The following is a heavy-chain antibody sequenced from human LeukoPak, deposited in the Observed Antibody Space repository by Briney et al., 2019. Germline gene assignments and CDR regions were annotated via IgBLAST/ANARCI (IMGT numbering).Heavy chain of an antibody. CDR3: ATLPYYYDSSGSYYFDY. Sequence: GGSLRLSCAVSGFTFSNYGMSWVRQAPGKGLEWVSIISVSGDSTYYADSVKGRFTISRDNAKNSLYLQMNSLRVEDTAVYYCATLPYYYDSSGSYYFDYWGQGTLVTVSS. V-gene: IGHV3-23*01. J-gene: IGHJ4*02. D-gene: IGHD3-22*01. CDR1: GFTFSNYG. CDR2: ISVSGDST.